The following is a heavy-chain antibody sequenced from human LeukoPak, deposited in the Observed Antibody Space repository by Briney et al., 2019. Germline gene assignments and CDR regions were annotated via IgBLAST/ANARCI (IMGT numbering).Heavy chain of an antibody. CDR3: ARDGDYVDYYGMDV. D-gene: IGHD4-17*01. CDR1: GFSFSDAW. Sequence: PGGSLRLSCAASGFSFSDAWMNWVRQAPGKGLEWVGHIRSKADGGTPDYIAPVKGRFTISRDDSKDTLYLQMNSLRAEDTAVYSCARDGDYVDYYGMDVWGQGTTVTVSS. CDR2: IRSKADGGTP. V-gene: IGHV3-15*07. J-gene: IGHJ6*02.